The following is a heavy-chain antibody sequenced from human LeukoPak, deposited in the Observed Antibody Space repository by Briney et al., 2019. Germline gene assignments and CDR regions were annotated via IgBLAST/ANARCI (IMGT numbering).Heavy chain of an antibody. CDR1: GGSISSSSYY. D-gene: IGHD3-22*01. CDR3: ATGPPYDSSGYARDY. CDR2: IYYSGST. J-gene: IGHJ4*02. Sequence: SETLSLTCTVSGGSISSSSYYWGWIRQPPGKGLEWTGSIYYSGSTYYNPSLKSRVTISVDTSKNQFSLKLSSVTAADTAVYYCATGPPYDSSGYARDYWGQGTLVTVSS. V-gene: IGHV4-39*07.